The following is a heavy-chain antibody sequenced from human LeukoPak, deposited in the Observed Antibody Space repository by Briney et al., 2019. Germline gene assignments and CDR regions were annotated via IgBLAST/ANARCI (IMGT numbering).Heavy chain of an antibody. CDR3: ARAYYDILTGYYTLPHFDY. CDR2: IYYSGST. J-gene: IGHJ4*02. CDR1: GGSISSGDYY. V-gene: IGHV4-30-4*01. D-gene: IGHD3-9*01. Sequence: SETLSLTCTVSGGSISSGDYYWSWIRQPPGKGREWIVYIYYSGSTYYNPYLHSRVTISVDASKNHFSLKLSSVTAADTAVYYCARAYYDILTGYYTLPHFDYWGQGTLVTVSS.